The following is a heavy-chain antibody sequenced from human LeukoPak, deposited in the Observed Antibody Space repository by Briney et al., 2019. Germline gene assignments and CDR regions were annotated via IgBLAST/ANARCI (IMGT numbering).Heavy chain of an antibody. CDR1: GFTFSNNA. D-gene: IGHD1-14*01. CDR3: ARSVRRGWFDP. J-gene: IGHJ5*02. V-gene: IGHV3-30*01. CDR2: ISYDGSDK. Sequence: GGSLRLSCAASGFTFSNNAIHWVRQAPGKGLEWVGVISYDGSDKWYGDAVKGRFTISRDESKNTVDLQMNSLRREDTAVYYCARSVRRGWFDPWGQGTLVIVSS.